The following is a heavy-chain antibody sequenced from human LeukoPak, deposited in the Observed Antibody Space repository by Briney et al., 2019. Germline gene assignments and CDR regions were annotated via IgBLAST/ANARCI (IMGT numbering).Heavy chain of an antibody. CDR2: ISGSGGST. CDR1: GFTFSNYA. V-gene: IGHV3-23*01. D-gene: IGHD3-10*01. J-gene: IGHJ4*02. CDR3: AKGPTRNYYGSGSQFDY. Sequence: PGGSLRLSCAASGFTFSNYAMNWVRQAPGNGLEWVSSISGSGGSTYYADSVKGRFTISRDNSKNTLYLQMNSLRAEDTAVYYCAKGPTRNYYGSGSQFDYWGQGTLVTASS.